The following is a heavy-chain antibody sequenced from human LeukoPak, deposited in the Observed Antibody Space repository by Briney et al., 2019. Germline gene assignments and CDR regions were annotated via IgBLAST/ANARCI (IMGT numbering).Heavy chain of an antibody. Sequence: GGSLRLSCSASGFTFSTYAMHWVRQAPGKGLEYVSAITSSGGTTYYADSVKGRFTISRDNSKNTLYLQMSSLRAEDTAVYYCVKIYAASSGYYYDYWGQGTLVTVSS. CDR2: ITSSGGTT. V-gene: IGHV3-64D*09. CDR1: GFTFSTYA. D-gene: IGHD3-22*01. J-gene: IGHJ4*02. CDR3: VKIYAASSGYYYDY.